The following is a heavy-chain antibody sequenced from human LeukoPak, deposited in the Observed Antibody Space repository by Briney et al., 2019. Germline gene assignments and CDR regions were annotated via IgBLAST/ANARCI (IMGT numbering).Heavy chain of an antibody. J-gene: IGHJ4*02. CDR3: ARGPIMDPNYFDY. V-gene: IGHV1-69*05. Sequence: ASVKVSCKASGGTFSSYAISWVRQAPGQGLEWMGGIIPIFGTANYAQKFQGRVTITTDESTSTAYMELSSLGSEDTAVYYCARGPIMDPNYFDYWGQGTLVTVSS. CDR2: IIPIFGTA. D-gene: IGHD2-8*01. CDR1: GGTFSSYA.